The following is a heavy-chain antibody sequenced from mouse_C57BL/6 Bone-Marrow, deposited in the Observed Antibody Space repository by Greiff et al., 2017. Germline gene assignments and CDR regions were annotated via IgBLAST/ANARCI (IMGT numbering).Heavy chain of an antibody. CDR2: IDPANGDT. CDR3: TAYDYSWFAY. J-gene: IGHJ3*01. Sequence: VQLKESGAELVRPGASVKLSCTASGFNIKDDYMHWVKQRPEQGLEWIGWIDPANGDTEYASKFQGKATITADTSSNTAYLQLSSLTSEDTAVYYCTAYDYSWFAYWGQGTLVTVSA. V-gene: IGHV14-4*01. D-gene: IGHD2-4*01. CDR1: GFNIKDDY.